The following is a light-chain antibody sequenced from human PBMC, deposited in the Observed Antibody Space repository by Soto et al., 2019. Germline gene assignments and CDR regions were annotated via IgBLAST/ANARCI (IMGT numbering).Light chain of an antibody. Sequence: EIVLTQSPGTLSLSPGERATLSCRASQSVSSSYLAWYQQKTGQAPRLLIYGASSMPTGIPYRFSGSGSGTDFTLTISRLEPEDFAVYYCQQYGSSPITFGQGTRLEIK. V-gene: IGKV3-20*01. CDR3: QQYGSSPIT. CDR2: GAS. CDR1: QSVSSSY. J-gene: IGKJ5*01.